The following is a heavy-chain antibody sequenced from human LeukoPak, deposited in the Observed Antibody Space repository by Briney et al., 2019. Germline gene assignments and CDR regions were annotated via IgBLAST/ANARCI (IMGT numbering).Heavy chain of an antibody. CDR1: GITFSNAW. CDR2: IKSKTDGGTT. V-gene: IGHV3-15*01. CDR3: TTDPQLLWFGDNWFDP. D-gene: IGHD3-10*01. Sequence: GGSLRLSCAASGITFSNAWMNWVRQAPGKGLEWVGRIKSKTDGGTTDYAAPVKGGFTISRDDSKNTLHLQMNSLKTEDTAVYYCTTDPQLLWFGDNWFDPWGQGTLVTVSS. J-gene: IGHJ5*02.